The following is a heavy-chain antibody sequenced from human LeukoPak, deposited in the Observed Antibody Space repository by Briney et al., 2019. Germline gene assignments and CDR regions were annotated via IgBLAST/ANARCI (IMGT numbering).Heavy chain of an antibody. CDR3: ARVRGYSYGYGY. J-gene: IGHJ4*02. Sequence: SETLSLTCTVSGGSISSYYWSWIRQPPGKGLEWIGYIYYSGSTNYNPSLKSRVTISVDTSKNQFSLKLSSVTAADTAVYYCARVRGYSYGYGYWGQGTLVTVSS. CDR1: GGSISSYY. CDR2: IYYSGST. V-gene: IGHV4-59*01. D-gene: IGHD5-18*01.